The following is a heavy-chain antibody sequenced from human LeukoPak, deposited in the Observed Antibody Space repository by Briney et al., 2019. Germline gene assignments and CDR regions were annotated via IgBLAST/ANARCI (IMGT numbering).Heavy chain of an antibody. Sequence: ASVKVSCKASGYAFTNYGISWVRQAPGQGLEWMGWISAYNGNTLYTQKFQGRVSMTTDTSTTTAYMELRSLRSDDTAVYYCAADRRKENAFDIWGQGTMVTVSS. CDR3: AADRRKENAFDI. CDR1: GYAFTNYG. CDR2: ISAYNGNT. J-gene: IGHJ3*02. V-gene: IGHV1-18*01.